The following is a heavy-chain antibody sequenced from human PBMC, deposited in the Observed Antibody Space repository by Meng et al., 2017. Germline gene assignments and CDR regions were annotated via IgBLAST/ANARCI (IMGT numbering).Heavy chain of an antibody. J-gene: IGHJ4*02. CDR3: ARGAMSSMTTVTTGSYYFDY. V-gene: IGHV4-34*01. CDR1: GGSFSGYY. CDR2: INHSGST. Sequence: SETLSLTCAVYGGSFSGYYWSWIRQPPGKGLEWMGEINHSGSTNYNPSLKSRVTISVDTSKNQFSLKLSSVTAADTAVYYCARGAMSSMTTVTTGSYYFDYWGQGTLVTVSS. D-gene: IGHD4-17*01.